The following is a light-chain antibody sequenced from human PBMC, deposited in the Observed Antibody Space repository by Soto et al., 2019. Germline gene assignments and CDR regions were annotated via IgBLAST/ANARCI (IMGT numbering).Light chain of an antibody. CDR2: AAS. CDR1: QGISSY. CDR3: QQYYSYPLP. V-gene: IGKV1-8*01. J-gene: IGKJ5*01. Sequence: AIRMTQSPSSLSACTGDRVTITCRASQGISSYLAWYQQKPGKAPKLLIYAASTLQSGVPSRFSGSGSGTDFTLTISCLQSEDFATYYCQQYYSYPLPFGQGTRLEIK.